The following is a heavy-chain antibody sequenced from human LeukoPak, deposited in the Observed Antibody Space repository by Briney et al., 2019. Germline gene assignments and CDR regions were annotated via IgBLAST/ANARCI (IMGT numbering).Heavy chain of an antibody. CDR1: GYTFTGYH. CDR2: INPNSGGT. CDR3: AREVPGYSSGWYFSFDY. D-gene: IGHD6-19*01. Sequence: ASVKVSCKASGYTFTGYHMHWVRHAPGQGLEWMGWINPNSGGTNYAQKFQGRVTMTRDTSISTAYMELSRLRSDDTAVYYCAREVPGYSSGWYFSFDYWGQGTLVTVSS. J-gene: IGHJ4*02. V-gene: IGHV1-2*02.